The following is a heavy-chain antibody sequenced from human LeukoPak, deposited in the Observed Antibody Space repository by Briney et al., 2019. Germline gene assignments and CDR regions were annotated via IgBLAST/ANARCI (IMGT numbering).Heavy chain of an antibody. D-gene: IGHD3-10*01. CDR2: INQDGSEK. J-gene: IGHJ4*02. CDR1: GFTSGNHW. V-gene: IGHV3-7*01. CDR3: GRVYGAGSCDY. Sequence: GGSLRLSCAASGFTSGNHWMSWVRQAPGRGLEWVANINQDGSEKYYVDSVKGRFTISRENAKNSLYLQMNSLRAEDTAVYYCGRVYGAGSCDYWGQGTLVTVSS.